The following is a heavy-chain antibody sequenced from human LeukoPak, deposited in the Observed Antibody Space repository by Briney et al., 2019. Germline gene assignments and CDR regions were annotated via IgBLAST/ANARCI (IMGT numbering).Heavy chain of an antibody. Sequence: GGSLRLSCAASGFTFSSYSMNWVRQAPGKGLEWVSSISSSSSYIYYADSVKGRFTISRDNAKNSLYLQMNSLRAEDTAVYYCARDEAVACNDAFDIWGQGTMVTVSS. V-gene: IGHV3-21*01. CDR3: ARDEAVACNDAFDI. CDR2: ISSSSSYI. D-gene: IGHD6-19*01. CDR1: GFTFSSYS. J-gene: IGHJ3*02.